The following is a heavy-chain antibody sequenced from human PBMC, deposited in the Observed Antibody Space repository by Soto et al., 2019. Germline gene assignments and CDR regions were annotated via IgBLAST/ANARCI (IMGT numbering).Heavy chain of an antibody. D-gene: IGHD2-15*01. CDR2: VYYTGDT. CDR3: VIQGIDSLHGLVDV. V-gene: IGHV4-59*08. J-gene: IGHJ6*02. CDR1: SGPDRSHN. Sequence: QVQLQQSGPRLVKPSETLSLTCTVSSGPDRSHNWGWIRQPPGRGLEWIGYVYYTGDTAYNPSLRTRVSISADTSTNDLSLTLSSVTAADPAVYYCVIQGIDSLHGLVDVWGQGTTVSVSS.